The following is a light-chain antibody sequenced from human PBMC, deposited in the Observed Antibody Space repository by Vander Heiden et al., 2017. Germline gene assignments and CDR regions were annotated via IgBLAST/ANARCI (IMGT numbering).Light chain of an antibody. V-gene: IGKV3-11*01. CDR3: QQRSNWPT. CDR1: QSVNSY. CDR2: DAS. Sequence: EFVFTPSPASLSLSPGESATRPARASQSVNSYLAWYQQRPGQAPRLLDYDASNRATGIPARFSGSGSETDFTLTISSLEPEDFAVYYCQQRSNWPTFGGGTKVEIK. J-gene: IGKJ4*01.